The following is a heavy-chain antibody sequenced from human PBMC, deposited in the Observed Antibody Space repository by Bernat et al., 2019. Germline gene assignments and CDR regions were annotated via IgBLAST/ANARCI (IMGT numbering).Heavy chain of an antibody. J-gene: IGHJ3*02. CDR3: AKPRGYCSGGSCYNGVAFDI. CDR1: GGPISSSNW. CDR2: LYHSGST. V-gene: IGHV4-4*02. D-gene: IGHD2-15*01. Sequence: QVQLQESGPGLVKPSATLSLTSSVSGGPISSSNWWSWVRQPPGKGLEWIGELYHSGSTNYNPSLKSRVTISVDKSKNQFSLKLSSVTAADTAVYYCAKPRGYCSGGSCYNGVAFDIWGQGTMVTVSS.